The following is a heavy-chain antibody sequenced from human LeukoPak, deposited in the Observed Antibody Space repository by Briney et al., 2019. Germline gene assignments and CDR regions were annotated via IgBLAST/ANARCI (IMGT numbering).Heavy chain of an antibody. D-gene: IGHD3-3*01. CDR1: GFAFSSFA. Sequence: GESLRLSCAASGFAFSSFAISWVRQAPGRGLEWVSGISSSGHLAFYADSVQGRFSVSRDNSKNTLYLQMNSLRAEDTAVYYCARGYDFWSGPRYYMDVWGKGTTVTVSS. V-gene: IGHV3-23*01. CDR3: ARGYDFWSGPRYYMDV. J-gene: IGHJ6*03. CDR2: ISSSGHLA.